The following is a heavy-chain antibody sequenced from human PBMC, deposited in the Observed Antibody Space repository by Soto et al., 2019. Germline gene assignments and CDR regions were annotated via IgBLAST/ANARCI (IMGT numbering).Heavy chain of an antibody. CDR2: ISTSGSSI. J-gene: IGHJ4*02. D-gene: IGHD2-8*02. CDR1: GFSFNNHN. Sequence: EEQLVESGGGLVQPGGSLRLSCAASGFSFNNHNMNWVRQAPGKRLEWISYISTSGSSIYYADSMKGRFTISRDNAKNSLYLQMNSLRAEDTAVYYCTRGGNYRLDCWGQGTLVTVSS. V-gene: IGHV3-48*03. CDR3: TRGGNYRLDC.